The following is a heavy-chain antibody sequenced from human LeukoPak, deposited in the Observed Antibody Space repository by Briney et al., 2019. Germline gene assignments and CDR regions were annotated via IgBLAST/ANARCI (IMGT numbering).Heavy chain of an antibody. CDR2: ISGSGSST. J-gene: IGHJ4*02. CDR3: AKRFDDILSGFDS. V-gene: IGHV3-23*01. CDR1: GFTFSSYA. D-gene: IGHD3-9*01. Sequence: PGGSLRLSCAASGFTFSSYAMSWVRQAPGKGLEWVSAISGSGSSTYYADSVKGRFTISRDNSKNTLYLQMNNPRAEDTAVYYCAKRFDDILSGFDSWGQGTLVTVSS.